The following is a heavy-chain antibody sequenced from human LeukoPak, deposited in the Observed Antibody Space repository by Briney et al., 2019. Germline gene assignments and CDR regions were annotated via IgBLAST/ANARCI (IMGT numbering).Heavy chain of an antibody. V-gene: IGHV3-23*01. J-gene: IGHJ6*04. D-gene: IGHD3-10*02. Sequence: GGSLRLSWAASGFTFSSYAMSWVRQAPGKGLEWVSGISASGVSTFYADSVKGRFTISRDNAKNSLYLQMNSLRAEDTAVYYCAELGITMIGGVRGKGTTVTISS. CDR2: ISASGVST. CDR1: GFTFSSYA. CDR3: AELGITMIGGV.